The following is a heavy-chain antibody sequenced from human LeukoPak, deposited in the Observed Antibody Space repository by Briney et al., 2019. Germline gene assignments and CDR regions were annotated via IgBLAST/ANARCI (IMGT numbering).Heavy chain of an antibody. CDR3: ARDLAY. D-gene: IGHD3-16*01. CDR1: GFTFSSYA. V-gene: IGHV3-7*04. CDR2: IKQDGSEK. J-gene: IGHJ4*02. Sequence: GGSLRLSCAASGFTFSSYAMSWVRQAPGKGLEWVANIKQDGSEKYYVDSVKGRFTISRDNAKNSLYLQMNSLRAEDTAVYYCARDLAYWGQGTLVTVSS.